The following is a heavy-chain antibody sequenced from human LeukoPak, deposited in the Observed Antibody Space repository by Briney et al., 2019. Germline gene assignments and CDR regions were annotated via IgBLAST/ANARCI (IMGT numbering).Heavy chain of an antibody. J-gene: IGHJ4*02. Sequence: ASVKLSCKASGYTFTSYDINWVRQATGQGPEWMGWMNPNSGNTGYAQQFQGRVTMTRTTSTSTAYMELSSLRSDDTAVYYCARGWFGQLLRDYWGQGTLGTVSS. CDR3: ARGWFGQLLRDY. CDR2: MNPNSGNT. CDR1: GYTFTSYD. V-gene: IGHV1-8*01. D-gene: IGHD3-10*01.